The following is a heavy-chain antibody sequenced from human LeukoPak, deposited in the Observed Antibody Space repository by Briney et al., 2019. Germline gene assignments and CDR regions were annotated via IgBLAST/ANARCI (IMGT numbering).Heavy chain of an antibody. D-gene: IGHD3-10*01. CDR3: AKVFYYGSGSEFFDY. V-gene: IGHV3-53*01. CDR2: IYSGGNT. Sequence: GGSLRLSCAASGLTVSSNCMSWVRQAPGKGLEWVSFIYSGGNTYYADSVKGRFTISRDNSKNTLYLQMNSLRAEDTAVYYCAKVFYYGSGSEFFDYWGQGTLVTVSS. J-gene: IGHJ4*02. CDR1: GLTVSSNC.